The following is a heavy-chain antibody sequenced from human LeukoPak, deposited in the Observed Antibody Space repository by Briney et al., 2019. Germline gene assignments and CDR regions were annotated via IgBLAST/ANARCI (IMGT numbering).Heavy chain of an antibody. CDR1: GGSVSSGSYY. V-gene: IGHV4-61*01. D-gene: IGHD7-27*01. CDR2: IYYSGST. Sequence: SETLSLSCTVSGGSVSSGSYYWSWIRQPPGKGLEWIGNIYYSGSTNYNPPLKSRVTISVDTSKNQFSLKLNSVTAADTAVYYCAREDDDWGPNTLDVWGQGTVVTVSS. J-gene: IGHJ3*01. CDR3: AREDDDWGPNTLDV.